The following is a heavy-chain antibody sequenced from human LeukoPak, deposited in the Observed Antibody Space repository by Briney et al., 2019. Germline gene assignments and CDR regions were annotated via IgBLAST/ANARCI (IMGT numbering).Heavy chain of an antibody. J-gene: IGHJ4*01. CDR1: GFTLSSYA. V-gene: IGHV3-23*01. D-gene: IGHD2-15*01. CDR2: VRGSGGGT. CDR3: ANLRGRGAFACSGASCYSY. Sequence: SLRLSCEPSGFTLSSYAMSWVSQAARSWLEWVSAVRGSGGGTTYTVSVKCRLTISRDKSKNTLFLQMNSLRVEDTAVYYCANLRGRGAFACSGASCYSYWGHGTLVTVSP.